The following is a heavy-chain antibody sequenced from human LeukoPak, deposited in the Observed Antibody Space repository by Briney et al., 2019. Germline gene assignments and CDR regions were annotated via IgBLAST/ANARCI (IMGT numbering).Heavy chain of an antibody. CDR1: GFTFDDYA. D-gene: IGHD5-12*01. J-gene: IGHJ4*02. V-gene: IGHV3-43*02. CDR2: ISGGGGST. Sequence: GGSLRLSRAASGFTFDDYAMHWVGQAPGKGLEWVSLISGGGGSTYYAESVKGRFTISRDNSKNSLYLQMSSLRTEDTALYYCAKDKRYSGYDPFDYWGQGTLVTVSS. CDR3: AKDKRYSGYDPFDY.